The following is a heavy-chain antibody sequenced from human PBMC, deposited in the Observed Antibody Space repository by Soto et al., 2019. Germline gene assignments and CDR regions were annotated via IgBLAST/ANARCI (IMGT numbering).Heavy chain of an antibody. Sequence: YRIRKRKHPGKGLEWIGYIYYSGSTYYNPSLKSRVTISVDTSKNQFSLKLSSVTAADTAVYYCARGRYCSSTSCYATPDAFDIWGQGTMVTGSS. J-gene: IGHJ3*02. CDR1: Y. CDR3: ARGRYCSSTSCYATPDAFDI. CDR2: IYYSGST. V-gene: IGHV4-31*02. D-gene: IGHD2-2*01.